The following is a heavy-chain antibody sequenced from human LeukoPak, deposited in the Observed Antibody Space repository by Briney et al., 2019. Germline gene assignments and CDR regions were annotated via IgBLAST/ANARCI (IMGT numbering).Heavy chain of an antibody. Sequence: SVKVSCKAPGGTFSSYAISWVRQAPGQGLEWMGGIIPIFGTANYAQKFQGRVTITADKSTSTAYMELSSLRSEDTAVYYCASRGGFGELLDLDYWGQGTLVTVSS. CDR2: IIPIFGTA. V-gene: IGHV1-69*06. CDR3: ASRGGFGELLDLDY. D-gene: IGHD3-10*01. J-gene: IGHJ4*02. CDR1: GGTFSSYA.